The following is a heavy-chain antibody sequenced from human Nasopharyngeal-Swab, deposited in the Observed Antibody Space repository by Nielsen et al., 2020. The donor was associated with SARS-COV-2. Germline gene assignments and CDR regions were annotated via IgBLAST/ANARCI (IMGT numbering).Heavy chain of an antibody. CDR3: ARDQTTVTTFYGMDV. CDR2: ISYDGNNK. V-gene: IGHV3-30*03. CDR1: GFTFSNYG. D-gene: IGHD4-17*01. J-gene: IGHJ6*02. Sequence: GESLKISCAASGFTFSNYGMHWVRQAPGKGLEWVAVISYDGNNKYYADSVKGRFTISRDNSKNTLYLQMNSLRAEDTAVYYCARDQTTVTTFYGMDVWGQGTTVTVSS.